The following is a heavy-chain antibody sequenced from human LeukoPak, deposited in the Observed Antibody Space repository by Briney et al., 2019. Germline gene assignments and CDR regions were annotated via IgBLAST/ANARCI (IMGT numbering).Heavy chain of an antibody. CDR2: INPNSGST. Sequence: ASVKVSCKASGYTFTGYYMHWVRQAPGQGLEWMGWINPNSGSTNYAQKFQGRVTMTRDTSISTAYMGVSRLRYDDTAVYYCARETYNWFDPWGQGTLVTVSS. CDR1: GYTFTGYY. CDR3: ARETYNWFDP. V-gene: IGHV1-2*02. J-gene: IGHJ5*02.